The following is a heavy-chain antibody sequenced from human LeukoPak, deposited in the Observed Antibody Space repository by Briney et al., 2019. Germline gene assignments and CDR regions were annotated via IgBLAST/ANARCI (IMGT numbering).Heavy chain of an antibody. Sequence: SETLSLTCTVSGGSISSSSYYWGWIRQPPGKGLECIGSIYYSGSTYYNPSLKSRVTISVDTSKNEFSLKLSSVTAADTAVYYCARVRGQQLPFDYWGQGTLVTVSS. CDR1: GGSISSSSYY. V-gene: IGHV4-39*07. D-gene: IGHD6-13*01. J-gene: IGHJ4*02. CDR3: ARVRGQQLPFDY. CDR2: IYYSGST.